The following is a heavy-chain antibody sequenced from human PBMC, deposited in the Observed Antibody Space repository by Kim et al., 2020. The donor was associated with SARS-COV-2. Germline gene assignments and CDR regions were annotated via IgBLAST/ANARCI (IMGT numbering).Heavy chain of an antibody. D-gene: IGHD2-21*01. J-gene: IGHJ5*02. CDR3: ARDIQGRHVRFDP. Sequence: SVKVSCKASGGTFSSYAISWVRQAPGQGLEWMGRIIPILGIANYAQKFQGRVTITADKSTSTAYMELSSLRSEDTAVYYCARDIQGRHVRFDPWGQGTLVTVSS. V-gene: IGHV1-69*04. CDR2: IIPILGIA. CDR1: GGTFSSYA.